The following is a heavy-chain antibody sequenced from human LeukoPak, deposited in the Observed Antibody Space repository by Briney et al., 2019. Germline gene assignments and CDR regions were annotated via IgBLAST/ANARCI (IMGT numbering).Heavy chain of an antibody. CDR2: IYNDGST. D-gene: IGHD6-19*01. CDR1: GFTVSNNF. CDR3: AKDATRTSGWYYFDY. J-gene: IGHJ4*02. Sequence: GGSLRLSCAASGFTVSNNFMNWVRQAPGKGLEWVSLIYNDGSTYYAESVKGRFTISRDNSKNTLSLQLNSLRAEDTAVYYCAKDATRTSGWYYFDYWGQGTLVTVSS. V-gene: IGHV3-66*01.